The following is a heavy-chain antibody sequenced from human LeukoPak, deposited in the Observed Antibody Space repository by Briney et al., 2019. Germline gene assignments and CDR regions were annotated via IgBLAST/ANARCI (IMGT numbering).Heavy chain of an antibody. CDR3: ARRTRLLWFGEFDNWFDP. J-gene: IGHJ5*02. CDR1: GYTFTSYY. Sequence: ASVKVSCKASGYTFTSYYMHWVRQAPGQGLEWMGIINPSGGSTSYAQKFQGRVTMTRDMSTSTVYMELSSLRSEDTAVYYCARRTRLLWFGEFDNWFDPWGQGTLVTVSP. CDR2: INPSGGST. V-gene: IGHV1-46*01. D-gene: IGHD3-10*01.